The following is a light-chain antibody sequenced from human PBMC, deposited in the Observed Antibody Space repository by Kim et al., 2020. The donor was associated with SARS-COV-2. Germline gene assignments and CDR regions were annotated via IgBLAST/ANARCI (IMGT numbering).Light chain of an antibody. J-gene: IGKJ1*01. Sequence: STLSASVGDRVTRTCRASQSVSRWLDWYQQKPGKAPKLLIYDGSNLQSGVPSRFSGSGSGTEFTLTISSLQPDDFAIYYCQHRQTFGQGTKVDIK. CDR1: QSVSRW. V-gene: IGKV1-5*01. CDR2: DGS. CDR3: QHRQT.